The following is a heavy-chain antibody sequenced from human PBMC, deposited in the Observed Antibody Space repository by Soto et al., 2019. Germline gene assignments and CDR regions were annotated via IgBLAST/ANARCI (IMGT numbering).Heavy chain of an antibody. Sequence: SVKVSCKASGGTFSRYAISWVRQAPGQGLEWMGGIIPIFGTANYAQKFQGRLSITADESTSTVYMQLSSLRSEDTAVYYCARQFHYDSSGYYYAYWGQGTLVTVSS. CDR2: IIPIFGTA. CDR3: ARQFHYDSSGYYYAY. CDR1: GGTFSRYA. D-gene: IGHD3-22*01. V-gene: IGHV1-69*13. J-gene: IGHJ4*02.